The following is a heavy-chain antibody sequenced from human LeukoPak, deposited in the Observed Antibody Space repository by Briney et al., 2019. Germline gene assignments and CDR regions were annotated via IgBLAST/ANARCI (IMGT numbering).Heavy chain of an antibody. V-gene: IGHV1-69*13. CDR3: SALGYCSGGSCYSHYGGGDS. Sequence: SVKVACKASGGTFGSHAINWARQAPGEGLEWMGGIIPIFGTANYTHKFQGRVSMTADESTATAYMELSSLRAVDTAIYCASALGYCSGGSCYSHYGGGDSWGQGTLVTVSS. J-gene: IGHJ4*02. CDR1: GGTFGSHA. D-gene: IGHD2-15*01. CDR2: IIPIFGTA.